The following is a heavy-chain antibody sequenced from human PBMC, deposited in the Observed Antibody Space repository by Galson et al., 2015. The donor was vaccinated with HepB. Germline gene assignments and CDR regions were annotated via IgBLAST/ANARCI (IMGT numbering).Heavy chain of an antibody. CDR1: GFTLGSYA. J-gene: IGHJ4*02. Sequence: SLRLSCAASGFTLGSYAMSWVRQAPGKGLEWVSAISGSGDSTYYADSVKGRFTISRDNSKNTLYLQMNSLRAEDTAVYYCAKDYAYYYDSSGPYYFDYWGQGILVTVSS. CDR3: AKDYAYYYDSSGPYYFDY. V-gene: IGHV3-23*01. CDR2: ISGSGDST. D-gene: IGHD3-22*01.